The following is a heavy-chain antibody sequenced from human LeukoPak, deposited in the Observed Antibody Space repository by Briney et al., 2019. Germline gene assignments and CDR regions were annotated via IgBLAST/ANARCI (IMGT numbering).Heavy chain of an antibody. D-gene: IGHD1-14*01. CDR2: IRGSSDST. J-gene: IGHJ4*02. CDR1: GFTFSNYA. Sequence: GGSLRLSCVASGFTFSNYAMTWVRQAPGEGLEWVSAIRGSSDSTYYADSVKGRFTISRDKSKNTLYLQMSSLRAEDTAVYYCVRYCLSPGGFDYWGQGTLVTVSS. V-gene: IGHV3-23*01. CDR3: VRYCLSPGGFDY.